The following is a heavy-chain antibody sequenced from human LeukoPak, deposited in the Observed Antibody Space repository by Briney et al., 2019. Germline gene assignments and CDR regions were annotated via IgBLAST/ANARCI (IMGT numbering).Heavy chain of an antibody. D-gene: IGHD6-6*01. CDR2: IYWNDDK. CDR3: AHRPGGSSLVPNWFDP. Sequence: SGPTLVKPTQTLTLTCTFSGFSLSTSGVGVGWIRQPPGKALEWLAVIYWNDDKHYSPSLKSRLTITKDTSKNQVVLTMTNMEPVDTATYYCAHRPGGSSLVPNWFDPWGQGTLVTVSS. J-gene: IGHJ5*02. CDR1: GFSLSTSGVG. V-gene: IGHV2-5*01.